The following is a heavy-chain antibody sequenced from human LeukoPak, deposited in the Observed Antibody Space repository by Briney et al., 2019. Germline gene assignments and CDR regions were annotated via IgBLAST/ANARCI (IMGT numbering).Heavy chain of an antibody. CDR2: IYPSGNT. D-gene: IGHD3-10*01. J-gene: IGHJ6*03. Sequence: SETLSLTCSVSGGSFSNHFWSWVRQPAEKGLEWIGRIYPSGNTNYNPSLKSRVTLSVDTSKTQFYLSLSSVTAADTAVYYCAREDSGSYYNFYYFYMDVWGKGTTVTISS. V-gene: IGHV4-4*07. CDR1: GGSFSNHF. CDR3: AREDSGSYYNFYYFYMDV.